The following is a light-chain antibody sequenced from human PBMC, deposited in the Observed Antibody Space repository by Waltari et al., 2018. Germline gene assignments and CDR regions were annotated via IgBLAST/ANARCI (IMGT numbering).Light chain of an antibody. CDR3: QQYNHYPWT. V-gene: IGKV1-5*03. CDR1: QSISDW. J-gene: IGKJ1*01. Sequence: IQMTQSPSTLSASVGDRVTITCRASQSISDWLAWYQQKPGKAPKLLMYKTSTLQGGVPSRFSCGGSYTEFTLTISSLQPDYFATYYCQQYNHYPWTFGPGTKVEVK. CDR2: KTS.